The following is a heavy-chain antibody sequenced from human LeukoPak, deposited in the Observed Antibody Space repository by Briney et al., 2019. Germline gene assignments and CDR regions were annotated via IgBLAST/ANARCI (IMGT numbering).Heavy chain of an antibody. Sequence: SQTLSLTCTVSGGSTSSGSYYWSWIRQPAGKGLEWIGRIYTSGSTNYNPSLKSRVTISVDTSKNQFSLTLSSVIAADTAVYYCARGTIIVATPDYFDYWGQGTLVTVSS. D-gene: IGHD5-12*01. V-gene: IGHV4-61*02. CDR2: IYTSGST. J-gene: IGHJ4*02. CDR3: ARGTIIVATPDYFDY. CDR1: GGSTSSGSYY.